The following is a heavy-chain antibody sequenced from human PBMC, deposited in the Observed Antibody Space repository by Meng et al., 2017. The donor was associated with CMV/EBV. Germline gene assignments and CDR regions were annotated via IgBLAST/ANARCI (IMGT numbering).Heavy chain of an antibody. CDR3: ARYPPKELELQGFDP. J-gene: IGHJ5*02. V-gene: IGHV4-59*01. D-gene: IGHD1-7*01. CDR1: GGSISSYY. CDR2: IYYSGST. Sequence: SETLSLTCTVSGGSISSYYWSWIRQPPGKGLEWIGYIYYSGSTNYNLFLKSRVTISVDTSKNQFSLKLSSVTAADPAVYYCARYPPKELELQGFDPWGQGTLVTVSS.